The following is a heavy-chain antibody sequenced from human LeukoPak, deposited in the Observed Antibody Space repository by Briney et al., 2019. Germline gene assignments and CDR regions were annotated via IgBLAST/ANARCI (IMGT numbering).Heavy chain of an antibody. CDR1: GFTFNNYW. Sequence: GGSLRLSCAASGFTFNNYWMHWVRQAPGEGLVWISRINGDGRSTNYADSVKGRFNISRDDAKNTLYLQMNSLRAEDTAVYYCAAAVAAAPGAYWGQGTLVTVSS. D-gene: IGHD6-13*01. V-gene: IGHV3-74*01. CDR3: AAAVAAAPGAY. J-gene: IGHJ4*02. CDR2: INGDGRST.